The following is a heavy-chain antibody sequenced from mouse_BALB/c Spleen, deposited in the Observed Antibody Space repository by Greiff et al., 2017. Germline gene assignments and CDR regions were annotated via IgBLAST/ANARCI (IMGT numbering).Heavy chain of an antibody. D-gene: IGHD2-2*01. V-gene: IGHV2-6-5*01. CDR1: GFSLTDYG. CDR2: IWGGGST. CDR3: AKHGEDGYDGPWFAY. J-gene: IGHJ3*01. Sequence: VQGVESGPGLVAPSQSLSITCTVSGFSLTDYGVSWIRPPPGKGLEWLGVIWGGGSTYYNSALKSRLSISKDNSKSQVFLKMNSLQTDDTAMYYCAKHGEDGYDGPWFAYWGQGTLVTVSA.